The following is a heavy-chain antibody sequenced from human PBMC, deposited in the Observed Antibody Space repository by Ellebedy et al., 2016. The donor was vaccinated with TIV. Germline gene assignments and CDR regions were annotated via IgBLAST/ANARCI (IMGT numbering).Heavy chain of an antibody. V-gene: IGHV4-61*08. Sequence: SETLSLTXTVSGGSISSGDYYWSWIRQPPGKGLEWIGYIYYSGSTNYNPSLKSRVTISIDTSKNQFSLKLSSVTAADTAVYYCARLFYYDSGDYYRPGDYFDYWGQGTLVTVSS. J-gene: IGHJ4*02. CDR1: GGSISSGDYY. CDR3: ARLFYYDSGDYYRPGDYFDY. CDR2: IYYSGST. D-gene: IGHD3-22*01.